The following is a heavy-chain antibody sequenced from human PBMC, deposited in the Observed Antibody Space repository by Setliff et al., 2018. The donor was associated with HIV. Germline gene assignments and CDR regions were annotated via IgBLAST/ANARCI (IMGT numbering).Heavy chain of an antibody. D-gene: IGHD1-7*01. J-gene: IGHJ6*03. CDR2: IIPIFGTA. Sequence: ASVKVSCKASGGTFSSYAISWVRQAPGQGLEWMGRIIPIFGTANYAQKFQGRVTITADKSTSTAYMELSSLRSEDTAVCYCARGDNWNYIGRPSLYMDVWGRGTTVTVSS. CDR3: ARGDNWNYIGRPSLYMDV. V-gene: IGHV1-69*06. CDR1: GGTFSSYA.